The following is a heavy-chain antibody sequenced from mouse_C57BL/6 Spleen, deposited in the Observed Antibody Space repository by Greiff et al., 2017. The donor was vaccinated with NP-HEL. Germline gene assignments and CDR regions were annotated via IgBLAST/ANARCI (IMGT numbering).Heavy chain of an antibody. CDR3: AGDYSNFPWFAY. D-gene: IGHD2-5*01. CDR2: IYPGDGDT. V-gene: IGHV1-82*01. Sequence: VQLQQSGPELVKPGASVKISCKASGYAFSSSWMNWVKQRPGKGLEWIGRIYPGDGDTNYNEKFKGKATLTADKSSSTAYMQLSSLTSEDSAVYFCAGDYSNFPWFAYWGQGTLVTVSA. CDR1: GYAFSSSW. J-gene: IGHJ3*01.